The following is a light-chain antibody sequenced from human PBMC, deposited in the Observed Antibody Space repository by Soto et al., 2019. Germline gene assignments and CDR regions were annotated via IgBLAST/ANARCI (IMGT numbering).Light chain of an antibody. CDR1: QGIAPY. CDR3: QKYNSAPLT. Sequence: DVQMTQSPSSLSASVGDRVTITCRAGQGIAPYLAWFQQKPGKVPKLLIYAASTLQSGVPSRFSGSGSGTDFTLTISSLQPEDVGTYYCQKYNSAPLTFGGGTKVEIK. CDR2: AAS. J-gene: IGKJ4*01. V-gene: IGKV1-27*01.